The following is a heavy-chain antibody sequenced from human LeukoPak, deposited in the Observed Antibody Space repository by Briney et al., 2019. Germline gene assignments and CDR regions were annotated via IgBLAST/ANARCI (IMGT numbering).Heavy chain of an antibody. V-gene: IGHV3-20*04. D-gene: IGHD6-19*01. CDR1: GFTFDDYG. J-gene: IGHJ3*02. Sequence: GGSLRLSCAASGFTFDDYGMSWVRQAPEKGLERVYGINWNGGSTGYADSVKGRFSISRENAKNSLYLQMNSLRAEDTAVYYSARGAAGTRDAIYIWGQRTMVTVSP. CDR3: ARGAAGTRDAIYI. CDR2: INWNGGST.